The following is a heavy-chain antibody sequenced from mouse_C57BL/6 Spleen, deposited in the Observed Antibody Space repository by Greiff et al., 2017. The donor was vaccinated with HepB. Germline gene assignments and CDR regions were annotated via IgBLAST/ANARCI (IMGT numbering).Heavy chain of an antibody. CDR1: GYTFTDYY. Sequence: QVQLQQSGAELVRPGASVKLSCKASGYTFTDYYINWVKQRPGQGLEWIARIYPGSGNTYYNEKFKGKATLTAEKSSSTAYMQLSSLTSEDAAVYFCARGVPFAYWGQGTLVTVSA. V-gene: IGHV1-76*01. J-gene: IGHJ3*01. CDR3: ARGVPFAY. CDR2: IYPGSGNT.